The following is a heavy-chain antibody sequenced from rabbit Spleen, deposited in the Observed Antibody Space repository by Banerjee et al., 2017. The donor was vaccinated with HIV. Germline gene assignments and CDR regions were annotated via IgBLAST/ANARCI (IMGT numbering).Heavy chain of an antibody. CDR3: ARDGAGSSYFNL. Sequence: QLKESGGGLVQPGGSLKLSCTASGIDFSSYYMNWVRQAPGKGLEWIGYIDPVFGSTRYANWVNGRFTISSHNAQNTLYLQLNGLTAADTATYFCARDGAGSSYFNLWGPGTLVTVS. V-gene: IGHV1S7*01. CDR2: IDPVFGST. D-gene: IGHD8-1*01. CDR1: GIDFSSYY. J-gene: IGHJ4*01.